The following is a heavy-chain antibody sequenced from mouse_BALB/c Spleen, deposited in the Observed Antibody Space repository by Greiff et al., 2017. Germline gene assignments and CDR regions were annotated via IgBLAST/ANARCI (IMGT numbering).Heavy chain of an antibody. CDR2: INPSTGYT. CDR1: GYTFTSYW. Sequence: QVQLKESGAELAKPGASVKMSCKASGYTFTSYWMHWVKQRPGQGLEWIGYINPSTGYTEYNQKFKDKATLTADKSSSTAYMQLSSLTSEDSAVYYCARRGLAQLGLDYWGQGTTLTVSS. CDR3: ARRGLAQLGLDY. V-gene: IGHV1-7*01. J-gene: IGHJ2*01. D-gene: IGHD3-1*01.